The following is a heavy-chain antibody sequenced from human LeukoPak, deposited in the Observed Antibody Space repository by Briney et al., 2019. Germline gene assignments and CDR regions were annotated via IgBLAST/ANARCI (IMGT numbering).Heavy chain of an antibody. V-gene: IGHV4-31*03. J-gene: IGHJ4*02. CDR2: IYYSGST. Sequence: PSETLSLTCTVSGGSISSGGYYWSWIRQHPGKGLEWIGYIYYSGSTYYNPSLKSRATISVDTSKNQFSLKLSSVTAADTAVYYCARTRYSYGYPYFDYWGQGTLVTVSS. CDR1: GGSISSGGYY. D-gene: IGHD5-18*01. CDR3: ARTRYSYGYPYFDY.